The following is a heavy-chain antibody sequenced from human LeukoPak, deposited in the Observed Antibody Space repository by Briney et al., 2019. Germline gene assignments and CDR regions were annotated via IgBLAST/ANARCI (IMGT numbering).Heavy chain of an antibody. D-gene: IGHD3-16*01. J-gene: IGHJ5*02. CDR2: IWYDGSNT. CDR3: ARLVGWGT. Sequence: QPGRSLRLSCAASGFTFSSYGMHWVRQAPRQGLEWVAVIWYDGSNTYYADSVKGRFTISRDNSKNTLYLQMNSLRAEDTAVYYCARLVGWGTWGQGTLVTVSS. CDR1: GFTFSSYG. V-gene: IGHV3-33*01.